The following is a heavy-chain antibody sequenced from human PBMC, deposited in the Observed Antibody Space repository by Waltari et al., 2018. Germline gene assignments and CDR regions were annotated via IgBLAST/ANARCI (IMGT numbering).Heavy chain of an antibody. CDR1: GFSFSAYW. CDR3: TRDLYRGSDH. Sequence: EVQLVESGGGLVQPGGSLRLSCAASGFSFSAYWMHWVRQSPGKGLEGVSSIDENGISITDVDSVQGRFTTSRDNAKNTLDLQMNSLRAEDSAVYYCTRDLYRGSDHWGRGTLVSVSS. CDR2: IDENGISI. V-gene: IGHV3-74*01. D-gene: IGHD3-10*01. J-gene: IGHJ4*02.